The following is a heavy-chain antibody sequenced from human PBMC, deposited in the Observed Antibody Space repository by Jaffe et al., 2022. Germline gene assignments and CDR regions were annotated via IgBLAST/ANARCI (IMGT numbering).Heavy chain of an antibody. CDR1: GGSISSSSYY. Sequence: QLQLQESGPGLVKPSETLSLTCTVSGGSISSSSYYWGWIRQPPGKGLEWIGSIYYSGSTYYNPSLKSRVTISVDTSKNQFSLKLSSVTAADTAVYYCARQRQWLENMGTWFDPWGQGTLVTVSS. D-gene: IGHD6-19*01. CDR2: IYYSGST. CDR3: ARQRQWLENMGTWFDP. J-gene: IGHJ5*02. V-gene: IGHV4-39*01.